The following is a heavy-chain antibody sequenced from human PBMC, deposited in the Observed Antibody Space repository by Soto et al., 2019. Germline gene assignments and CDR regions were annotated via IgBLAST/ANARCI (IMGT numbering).Heavy chain of an antibody. CDR3: AKDPYYYGSSGYFDY. V-gene: IGHV3-30*18. D-gene: IGHD3-22*01. Sequence: GGSLRLSCAASLFTFSSYGMHWVPQAPGKGREWVAVMSYDGSNKYYADAVKGRFTISRDNSKNTLYLQMNSLRAEDTAVYYCAKDPYYYGSSGYFDYWGQGTLVTVSS. CDR2: MSYDGSNK. J-gene: IGHJ4*02. CDR1: LFTFSSYG.